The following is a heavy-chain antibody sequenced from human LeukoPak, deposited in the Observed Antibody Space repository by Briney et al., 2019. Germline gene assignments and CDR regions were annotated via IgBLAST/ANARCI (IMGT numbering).Heavy chain of an antibody. J-gene: IGHJ4*02. Sequence: ASVKVSCKASGYTFTSYGISWVRQAPGQGLEWMGWISAYNGNTNYAQKLQGRVTMTIDTSTSTAYMELRSLRSDDTAAYFCARDQKYCSGGTCHPFDYWGQGTLVTVSS. CDR2: ISAYNGNT. CDR1: GYTFTSYG. CDR3: ARDQKYCSGGTCHPFDY. V-gene: IGHV1-18*01. D-gene: IGHD2-15*01.